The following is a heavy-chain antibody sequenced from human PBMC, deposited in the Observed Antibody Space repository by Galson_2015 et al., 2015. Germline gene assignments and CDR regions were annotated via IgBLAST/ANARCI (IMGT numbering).Heavy chain of an antibody. D-gene: IGHD5-18*01. J-gene: IGHJ6*02. CDR3: ARDPPRAMGVYYYYGMDV. Sequence: SLRLSCAASGFTFGSYSMNWVRQAPGKGLEWVSSISSSGSYLYYADSVKGRFTISRDNAKNSLYLQMNSLRAEDTAVYYCARDPPRAMGVYYYYGMDVWGQGTTVTVSS. CDR2: ISSSGSYL. CDR1: GFTFGSYS. V-gene: IGHV3-21*01.